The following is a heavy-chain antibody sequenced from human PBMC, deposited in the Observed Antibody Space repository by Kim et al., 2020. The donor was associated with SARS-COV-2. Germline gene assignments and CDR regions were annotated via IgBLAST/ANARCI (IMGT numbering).Heavy chain of an antibody. D-gene: IGHD2-21*02. J-gene: IGHJ4*02. Sequence: PSLTGRVPISVATSKNQFSLKLSSVTAADTAVYYCARRASMVTATYYFDYWGQGTLVTVSS. V-gene: IGHV4-34*01. CDR3: ARRASMVTATYYFDY.